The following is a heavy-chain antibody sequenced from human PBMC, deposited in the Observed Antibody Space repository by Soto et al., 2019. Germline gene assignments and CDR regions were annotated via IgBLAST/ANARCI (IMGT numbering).Heavy chain of an antibody. Sequence: PGESLKISCKASGYSFTSYWIGWVRQMPGKGLEWMGVINPTDSDTRYSPSFQGQVTISADKSISTAYLQLNSLEASGTAMYYCGRLEGYPFITAMAPYWGQGTLVTVSS. V-gene: IGHV5-51*01. CDR2: INPTDSDT. D-gene: IGHD5-18*01. J-gene: IGHJ4*02. CDR3: GRLEGYPFITAMAPY. CDR1: GYSFTSYW.